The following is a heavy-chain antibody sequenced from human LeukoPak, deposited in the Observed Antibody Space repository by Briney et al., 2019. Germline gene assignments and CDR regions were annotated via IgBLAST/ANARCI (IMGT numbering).Heavy chain of an antibody. J-gene: IGHJ5*02. CDR2: IYYSGST. CDR1: GGSISSGDYY. Sequence: SETLSLTCTVSGGSISSGDYYWSWIRQPPGKGLEWIGYIYYSGSTYYNPSLKSRVTISVDTSKNQFSLKLSSVTAADTAVYYCARVVYDSSGYPEMFRFDPWGQGTLVTVSS. CDR3: ARVVYDSSGYPEMFRFDP. D-gene: IGHD3-22*01. V-gene: IGHV4-30-4*01.